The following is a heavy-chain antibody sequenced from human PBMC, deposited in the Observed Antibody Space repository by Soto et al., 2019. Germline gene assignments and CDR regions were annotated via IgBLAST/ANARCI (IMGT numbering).Heavy chain of an antibody. Sequence: SETLSLTCTVSGGSISSGGYYWSWIRQHPGKGLEWIGYIYYSGSTYYNPSLKSRVTISVDTSKNQFSLKLSSVTAADTAVYYCARGGRFLEYDPWGQGTLVTVSS. D-gene: IGHD3-3*01. CDR1: GGSISSGGYY. J-gene: IGHJ5*02. V-gene: IGHV4-31*03. CDR2: IYYSGST. CDR3: ARGGRFLEYDP.